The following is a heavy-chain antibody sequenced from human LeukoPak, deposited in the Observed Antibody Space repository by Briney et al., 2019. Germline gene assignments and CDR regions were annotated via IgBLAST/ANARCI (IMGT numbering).Heavy chain of an antibody. CDR3: ARQLRYFDWLLSGYYYMDV. Sequence: SETLSLTCTVSGGSISSYYWSWIRQPAGKGLEWIGRIYTSGSTNYNPSLKSRVTMSVDTSKNQFSLKLSSVTAADTAVYYCARQLRYFDWLLSGYYYMDVWGKGTTVTISS. J-gene: IGHJ6*03. V-gene: IGHV4-4*07. D-gene: IGHD3-9*01. CDR2: IYTSGST. CDR1: GGSISSYY.